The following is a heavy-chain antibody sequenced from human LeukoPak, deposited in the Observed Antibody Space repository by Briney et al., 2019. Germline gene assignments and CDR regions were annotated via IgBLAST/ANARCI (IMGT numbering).Heavy chain of an antibody. CDR3: ARDSTYYYDSGSSGPHYFDN. Sequence: GGSLRLSCAASGFTFSSYAMHWVRQAPGKGLEWVSLISSGGTDEYYADSVKGRFTISRDNSKNTLYLQLNSLRAEDTAVYYCARDSTYYYDSGSSGPHYFDNWGQGTLVTVSS. CDR1: GFTFSSYA. D-gene: IGHD3-10*01. CDR2: ISSGGTDE. J-gene: IGHJ4*02. V-gene: IGHV3-30*01.